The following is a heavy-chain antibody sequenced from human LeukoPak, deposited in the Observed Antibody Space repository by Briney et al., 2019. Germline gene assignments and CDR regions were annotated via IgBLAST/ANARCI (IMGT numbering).Heavy chain of an antibody. J-gene: IGHJ4*02. CDR2: IWYDGSNK. CDR3: ARDLVAVAGLDY. Sequence: PGGPLGLSCAASGFTFSSYAMHWFRQAPGKGLEWVAVIWYDGSNKYYADSVKGRFTISRDNSKNTLYLQMNSLRAEDTAVYYCARDLVAVAGLDYWGQGTLVTVSS. D-gene: IGHD6-19*01. V-gene: IGHV3-33*01. CDR1: GFTFSSYA.